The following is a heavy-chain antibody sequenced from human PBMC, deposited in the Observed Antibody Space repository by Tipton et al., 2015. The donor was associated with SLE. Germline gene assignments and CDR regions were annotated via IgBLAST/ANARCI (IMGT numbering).Heavy chain of an antibody. CDR1: GGSISGSDYY. D-gene: IGHD2-21*01. J-gene: IGHJ4*02. Sequence: TLSLTCTVSGGSISGSDYYRGWIRQPPGKGLEWIGSLYYTGSTYYNPSLKSRVTISGDTSKNHFSLTLNSVTAADTAVYYCARENCGGGDCSFDYWGPGTLVTVSS. V-gene: IGHV4-39*07. CDR3: ARENCGGGDCSFDY. CDR2: LYYTGST.